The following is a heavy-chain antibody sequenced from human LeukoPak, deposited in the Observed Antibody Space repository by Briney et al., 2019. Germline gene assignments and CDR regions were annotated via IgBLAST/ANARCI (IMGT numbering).Heavy chain of an antibody. CDR2: IYPGDSDT. CDR3: ARGYYYDSSGYYYPGAFDI. V-gene: IGHV5-51*01. Sequence: GESLQISCKGSGYRFTSYWIGWVRQMPGKGLEWMGIIYPGDSDTRYSPSFQGQVTISADKSISTAYLQWSSLKASDTAMYYCARGYYYDSSGYYYPGAFDIWGQGTMVTVSS. D-gene: IGHD3-22*01. CDR1: GYRFTSYW. J-gene: IGHJ3*02.